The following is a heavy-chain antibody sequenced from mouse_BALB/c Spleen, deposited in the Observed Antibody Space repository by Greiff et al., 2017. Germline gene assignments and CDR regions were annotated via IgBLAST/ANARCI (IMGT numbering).Heavy chain of an antibody. CDR2: IDPSDSET. CDR1: GYSFTSYW. CDR3: ARKRYGGYFDV. D-gene: IGHD2-14*01. Sequence: VKLVESGPQLVRPGASVKISCKASGYSFTSYWMHWVKQRPGQGLEWIGMIDPSDSETRLNQKFKDKATLTVDKSSSTAYMQLSSPTSEDSAVYYCARKRYGGYFDVWGAGTTVTVSS. V-gene: IGHV1S126*01. J-gene: IGHJ1*01.